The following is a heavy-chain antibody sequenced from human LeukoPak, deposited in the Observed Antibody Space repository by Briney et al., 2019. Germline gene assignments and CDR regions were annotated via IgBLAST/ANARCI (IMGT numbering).Heavy chain of an antibody. CDR1: GYSISSDYY. CDR2: IYYSGST. Sequence: SETLSLTCTVSGYSISSDYYWGWIRQPPGKGLEWIGSIYYSGSTYYNPSLKSRATISVDTSKNQFSLKLSSVTAADTAVYYCARVGSQLGIYYFDYWGQGTLVTVSS. V-gene: IGHV4-38-2*02. CDR3: ARVGSQLGIYYFDY. D-gene: IGHD2-2*01. J-gene: IGHJ4*02.